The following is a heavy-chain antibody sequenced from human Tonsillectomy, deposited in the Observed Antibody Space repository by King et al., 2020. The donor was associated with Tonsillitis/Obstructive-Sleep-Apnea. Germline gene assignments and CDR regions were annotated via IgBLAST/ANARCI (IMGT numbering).Heavy chain of an antibody. CDR3: ARDGPTVRY. CDR2: ISGSGGRT. V-gene: IGHV3-23*04. Sequence: VQLVESGGGLVQPGGSLRLSCATSGFSFSSYDMSWVRQAPGKGLEWVSGISGSGGRTYYADSVKGRFTISRDNYKKTRYLQMNSLRAEDTAVYYCARDGPTVRYWGQGTLVTVSS. D-gene: IGHD4-17*01. J-gene: IGHJ4*02. CDR1: GFSFSSYD.